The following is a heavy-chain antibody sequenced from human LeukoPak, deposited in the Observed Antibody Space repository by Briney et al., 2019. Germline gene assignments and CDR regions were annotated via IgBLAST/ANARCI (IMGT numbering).Heavy chain of an antibody. V-gene: IGHV3-9*01. J-gene: IGHJ4*02. CDR2: ISWNSGSI. D-gene: IGHD3-10*01. CDR1: GFTFDDYA. CDR3: AKDPHGSGSSPYYFDY. Sequence: NPGGSLRLSCAASGFTFDDYAMHWVRQAPGKGLEWVSGISWNSGSIGYADSVKGRFTISRDNAKNSLYLQMNSLRAEDTALYYCAKDPHGSGSSPYYFDYWGQGTLVTVSS.